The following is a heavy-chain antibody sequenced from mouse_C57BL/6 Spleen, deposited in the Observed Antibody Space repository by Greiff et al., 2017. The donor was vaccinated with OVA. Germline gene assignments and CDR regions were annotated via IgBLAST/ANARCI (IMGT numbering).Heavy chain of an antibody. D-gene: IGHD3-2*02. J-gene: IGHJ3*01. CDR3: ERDSSGLWLAY. CDR1: GYTFTSYW. V-gene: IGHV1-55*01. CDR2: IYPGSGST. Sequence: VQLQQPGAELVKPGASVKMSCKASGYTFTSYWITWVKQRPGQGLEWIGDIYPGSGSTNYNEKFKSKATLTVDTSSSTAYLQLSSLPSDDSAVYYCERDSSGLWLAYGAQGTLVTGSA.